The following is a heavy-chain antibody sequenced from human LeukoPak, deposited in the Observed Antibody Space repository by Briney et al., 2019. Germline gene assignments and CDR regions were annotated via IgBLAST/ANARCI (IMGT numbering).Heavy chain of an antibody. CDR2: INPSGGST. V-gene: IGHV1-46*01. CDR1: GYTFTSYY. Sequence: ASVKVSCKASGYTFTSYYMHWVRQAPGQGLEWMGIINPSGGSTSYAQKFQGRVTMTRDTPTSTVYMELSSLRSEDTAVYYCARVSSGLYYYDSSGYYFDYWGQGTLVTVSS. D-gene: IGHD3-22*01. J-gene: IGHJ4*02. CDR3: ARVSSGLYYYDSSGYYFDY.